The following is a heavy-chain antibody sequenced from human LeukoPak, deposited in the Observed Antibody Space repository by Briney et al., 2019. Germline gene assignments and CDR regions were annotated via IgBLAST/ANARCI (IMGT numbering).Heavy chain of an antibody. CDR3: ARERFSESYFPDH. CDR2: IDSDGSTT. CDR1: GFPFSNYW. D-gene: IGHD1-26*01. Sequence: GGSLRLSCTASGFPFSNYWMHWVRQAPGRGLVWVSRIDSDGSTTTYADSVKGRFTISRDNAKNTLYLQMNSLRAEDTAMYHCARERFSESYFPDHWGQGTLVTVSS. J-gene: IGHJ5*02. V-gene: IGHV3-74*01.